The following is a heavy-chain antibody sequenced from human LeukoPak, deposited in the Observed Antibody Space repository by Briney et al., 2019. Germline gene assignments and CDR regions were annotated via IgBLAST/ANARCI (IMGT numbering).Heavy chain of an antibody. Sequence: GGSLRLSCAASGFTFSSYAMSWVRQAPGKGLEWVSAISGSGGSTYYADSVKGRFTISRDNSKNTLYLQMNSLRAEDTAVYYCAKGAITLGGVIVNQYFQHWGQGTLVTVSS. CDR1: GFTFSSYA. J-gene: IGHJ1*01. D-gene: IGHD3-16*02. V-gene: IGHV3-23*01. CDR2: ISGSGGST. CDR3: AKGAITLGGVIVNQYFQH.